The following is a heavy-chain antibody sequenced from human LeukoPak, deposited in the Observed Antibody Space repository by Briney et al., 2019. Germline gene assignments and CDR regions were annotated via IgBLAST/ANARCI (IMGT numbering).Heavy chain of an antibody. J-gene: IGHJ4*02. V-gene: IGHV3-7*01. Sequence: GGSLRLSCAASGFTFSSYRMSWVRQAPGKGLEWVANIKQDGSEKYYVDSVKGRFTISRDNAKNSLYLQMNSLRAEDTAVYYCARGSVVGASKSVFDYWGQGTLVTVSS. CDR3: ARGSVVGASKSVFDY. CDR2: IKQDGSEK. CDR1: GFTFSSYR. D-gene: IGHD1-26*01.